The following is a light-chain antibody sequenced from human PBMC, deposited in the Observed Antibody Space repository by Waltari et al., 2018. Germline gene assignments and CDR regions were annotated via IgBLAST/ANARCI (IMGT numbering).Light chain of an antibody. CDR1: QSIGSS. V-gene: IGKV1-5*03. Sequence: DIQMTQSPSTLSASVGDRVTITCRASQSIGSSLAWYQQKPGKAPKVVIYEASSLESGVPSRFSGSGSGTEFTLTISSLQPDDFGVYFCQQYGTLPWTFGQGTKV. J-gene: IGKJ1*01. CDR3: QQYGTLPWT. CDR2: EAS.